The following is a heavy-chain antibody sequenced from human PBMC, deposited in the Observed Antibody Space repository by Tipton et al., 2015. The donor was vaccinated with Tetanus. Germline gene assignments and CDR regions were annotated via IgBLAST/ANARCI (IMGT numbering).Heavy chain of an antibody. CDR3: AGGWAEVSNCGYDCYSDY. D-gene: IGHD2-21*02. CDR1: GFTLSRYT. CDR2: ISSSSRSI. V-gene: IGHV3-21*01. J-gene: IGHJ4*02. Sequence: QLVQSGGGLVKPGRSLRLSCAASGFTLSRYTLHWVRQAPGKGLERVHSISSSSRSIYYADSWKGRFTISRDNAKNARYLQMISLRAGGTAVYSCAGGWAEVSNCGYDCYSDYWGQGTLVTASS.